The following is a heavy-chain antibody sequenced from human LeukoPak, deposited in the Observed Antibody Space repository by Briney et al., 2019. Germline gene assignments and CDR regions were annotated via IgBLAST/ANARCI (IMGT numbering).Heavy chain of an antibody. V-gene: IGHV1-18*01. J-gene: IGHJ4*02. CDR3: ARVRSYYDSSAYDY. Sequence: ASVKVSCKASGYTFTSYGISWVRRAPGQGLEWMGWISAYNGNTNYAQKLQGRVTMTTDISTSTAYMELRSLRSDDTAVYYCARVRSYYDSSAYDYWGQGTLVTVSS. D-gene: IGHD3-22*01. CDR1: GYTFTSYG. CDR2: ISAYNGNT.